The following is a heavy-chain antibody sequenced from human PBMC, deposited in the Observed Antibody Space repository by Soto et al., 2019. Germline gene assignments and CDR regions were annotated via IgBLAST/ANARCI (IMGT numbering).Heavy chain of an antibody. V-gene: IGHV5-51*01. CDR1: GYSFTSYW. Sequence: PGESLKISCKGSGYSFTSYWIGWVRQMPGKGLEWMGIIYPGDSETRYSPSFQGQVTISADKSISTAYLQWSSLKASDTAMYYCARPRSSSRNYYGMDVWGQGTTVTVSS. J-gene: IGHJ6*02. D-gene: IGHD6-13*01. CDR2: IYPGDSET. CDR3: ARPRSSSRNYYGMDV.